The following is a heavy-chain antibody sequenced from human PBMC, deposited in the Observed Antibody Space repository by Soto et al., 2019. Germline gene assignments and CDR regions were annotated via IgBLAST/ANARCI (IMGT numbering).Heavy chain of an antibody. J-gene: IGHJ6*02. D-gene: IGHD2-15*01. CDR2: IWYDGSNK. Sequence: GGSLRLSCAASGFTFSSYGMHWVRQAPGKGLEWVAVIWYDGSNKYYADSVKGRFTISRDNSKNTLYLQMNSLRAEDTAVYYCAREGYCSGGSCYYKWDYSYGMDVWGQGTTVTVSS. CDR3: AREGYCSGGSCYYKWDYSYGMDV. V-gene: IGHV3-33*01. CDR1: GFTFSSYG.